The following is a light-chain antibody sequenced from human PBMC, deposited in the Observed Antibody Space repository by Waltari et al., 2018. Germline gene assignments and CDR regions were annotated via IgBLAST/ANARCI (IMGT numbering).Light chain of an antibody. CDR1: SSNIGGDI. V-gene: IGLV1-44*01. J-gene: IGLJ3*02. Sequence: QSVVTQPPSASGTPGQRVTLSCSGSSSNIGGDIVNWYQQFPGTAPKLLIYANKQRPPGVPGRFSGSRSGTAASLVISGLQSEDEADYYCATWDASLDTWVFGGGTKVTVL. CDR3: ATWDASLDTWV. CDR2: ANK.